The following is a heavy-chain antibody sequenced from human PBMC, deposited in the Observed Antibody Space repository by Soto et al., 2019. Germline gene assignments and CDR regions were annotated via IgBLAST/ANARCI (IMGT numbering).Heavy chain of an antibody. D-gene: IGHD2-15*01. J-gene: IGHJ4*02. CDR3: ANSIQRGIVVVVAATAYYFDY. Sequence: EVQLLESGGGLVQPGGSLRLSCAASGFTFSSYAMSWVRQAPGKGLEWVSAISGSGGSTYYAGYVKGRFTISRDNSKNTLYLQMNSQRAEDTAVYYCANSIQRGIVVVVAATAYYFDYWGQGTLVTVSS. V-gene: IGHV3-23*01. CDR2: ISGSGGST. CDR1: GFTFSSYA.